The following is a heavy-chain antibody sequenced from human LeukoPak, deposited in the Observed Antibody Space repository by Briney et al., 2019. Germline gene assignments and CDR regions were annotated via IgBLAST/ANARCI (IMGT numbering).Heavy chain of an antibody. V-gene: IGHV4-39*01. J-gene: IGHJ5*02. CDR3: ARLGDWFDP. D-gene: IGHD3-16*01. Sequence: PSETLSLTCTVSGGSISSSSYYWGRIRQPLGKGLEWIGSIYYSGSTYYNPSLKSRVTISVDTSKNQFSLKLSSVTAADTAVYYCARLGDWFDPWGQGTLVTVSS. CDR1: GGSISSSSYY. CDR2: IYYSGST.